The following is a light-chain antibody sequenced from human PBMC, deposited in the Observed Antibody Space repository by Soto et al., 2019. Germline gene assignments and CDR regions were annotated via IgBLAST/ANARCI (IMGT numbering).Light chain of an antibody. CDR1: QSAPSSN. Sequence: ETVLTQSPGTLSLSPGERVTLSCRTSQSAPSSNLAWYQQKPGQAPRLLIYDVSTRATGVPARFSGTGSETDFTLTISGLQSDDSAVYFCQQYNNWPFSFGQGTRLEIK. V-gene: IGKV3-15*01. J-gene: IGKJ5*01. CDR2: DVS. CDR3: QQYNNWPFS.